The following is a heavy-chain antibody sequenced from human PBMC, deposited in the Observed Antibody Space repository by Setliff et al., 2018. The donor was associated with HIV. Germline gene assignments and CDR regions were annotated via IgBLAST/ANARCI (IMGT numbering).Heavy chain of an antibody. CDR3: ARAVQLGYFDY. D-gene: IGHD6-6*01. CDR1: GGSISSSSYY. CDR2: IYYSGST. Sequence: SETLSLSCTVSGGSISSSSYYWGWIRQPPGKGLEWIGSIYYSGSTYYNPSLKSRVTISVDTSKNQFSLKLSSVTAADTAVYYCARAVQLGYFDYWGQGTLVTVSS. V-gene: IGHV4-39*07. J-gene: IGHJ4*02.